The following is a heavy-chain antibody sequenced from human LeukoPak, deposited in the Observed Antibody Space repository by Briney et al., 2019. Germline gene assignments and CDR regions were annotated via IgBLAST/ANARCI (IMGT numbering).Heavy chain of an antibody. V-gene: IGHV1-2*02. Sequence: APVKVSCKASGYTFTGYYMHWVRQAPGQGLEWMGWINPNSGGTNYAQKFQGRVTMTRDTSISTAYMELSRLRSDDTAVYYCARGRASSWYNWFDPWGQGTLVTVSS. CDR3: ARGRASSWYNWFDP. D-gene: IGHD6-13*01. CDR1: GYTFTGYY. J-gene: IGHJ5*02. CDR2: INPNSGGT.